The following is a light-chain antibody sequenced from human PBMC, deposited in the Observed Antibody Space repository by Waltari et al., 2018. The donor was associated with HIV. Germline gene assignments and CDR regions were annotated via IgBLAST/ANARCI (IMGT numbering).Light chain of an antibody. CDR2: WAS. V-gene: IGKV4-1*01. Sequence: DIVLTQSPDSLAVSLGERATISCKSSHSVLSRANKENYLAWYQQKPGQPPKLLIYWASTRESGVPDRFSGSGSGTDFTLTITSLQAEDVAVYYCQQYFSTPPVTFGGGTKVEIK. J-gene: IGKJ4*01. CDR3: QQYFSTPPVT. CDR1: HSVLSRANKENY.